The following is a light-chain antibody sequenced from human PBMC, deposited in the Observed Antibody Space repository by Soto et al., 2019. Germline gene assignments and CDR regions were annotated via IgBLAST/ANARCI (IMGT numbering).Light chain of an antibody. V-gene: IGKV1-8*01. CDR1: QGISSY. CDR2: AAS. J-gene: IGKJ3*01. Sequence: AIRMTQSPSSLSASTGDRVTITCRASQGISSYLAWYQQKPGKAPKLVIYAASTLQSGVPSRFSGSGSGTDFTLTISCLQSEDFATYYCQQYYSYPLTFGPGTKVDIK. CDR3: QQYYSYPLT.